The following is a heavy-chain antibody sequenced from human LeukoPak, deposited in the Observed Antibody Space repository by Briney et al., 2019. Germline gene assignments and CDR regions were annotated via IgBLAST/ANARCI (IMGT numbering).Heavy chain of an antibody. D-gene: IGHD3-10*01. CDR2: IYYSGST. CDR1: GGSTSSYY. CDR3: ARGRYYYGSGSSFLFDY. V-gene: IGHV4-59*01. J-gene: IGHJ4*02. Sequence: SETLSLTCTVSGGSTSSYYWSWIRQPPGKGLEWIGYIYYSGSTNYNPSLKSRVTISVDTSKNQFSLELSSVTAADTAVYYCARGRYYYGSGSSFLFDYWGQGTLVTVSS.